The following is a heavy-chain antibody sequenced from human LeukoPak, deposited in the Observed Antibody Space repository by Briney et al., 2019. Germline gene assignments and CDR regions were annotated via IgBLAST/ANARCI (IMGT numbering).Heavy chain of an antibody. CDR1: GFTFSSYS. D-gene: IGHD4-17*01. J-gene: IGHJ3*01. CDR2: ISSSSSYI. CDR3: ARGDFDDYGDYVDAFEF. Sequence: PGGSLRLSCAASGFTFSSYSMNWVRQAPGKGLEWVSSISSSSSYIYYADSVKGRFTISRDNAKNSLYLQMNSLRAEDTAVYYCARGDFDDYGDYVDAFEFWGQGTMVTVSA. V-gene: IGHV3-21*01.